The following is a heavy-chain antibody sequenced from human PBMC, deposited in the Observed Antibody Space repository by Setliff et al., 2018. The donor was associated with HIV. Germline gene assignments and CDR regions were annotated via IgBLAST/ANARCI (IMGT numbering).Heavy chain of an antibody. CDR2: INHSGST. CDR1: GGSFSGYN. CDR3: ATLNCPSGRCPQYNYYYYMDV. D-gene: IGHD1-26*01. Sequence: SETLSLTCAVYGGSFSGYNWSWIRQPPGKGLEWIGEINHSGSTNYNPSLKTRVTISVDTSKNQFSLKLSSVTAADTAVYYCATLNCPSGRCPQYNYYYYMDVWGKGTTVTVCS. V-gene: IGHV4-34*01. J-gene: IGHJ6*03.